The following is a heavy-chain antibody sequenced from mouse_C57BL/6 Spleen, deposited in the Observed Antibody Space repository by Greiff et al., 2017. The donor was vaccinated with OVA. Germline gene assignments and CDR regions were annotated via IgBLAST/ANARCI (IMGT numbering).Heavy chain of an antibody. Sequence: QVQLQQSGPELVRPGVSVKISCKGSGYTFTDYAMHWVKQSHAKSLEWIGVISTYYGDASYNQKFKDKATMTVDESSSTAYMELARLTSEDSAVYYCARGWDGYYAAWFAYWGQGTLVTVPA. D-gene: IGHD2-3*01. CDR2: ISTYYGDA. V-gene: IGHV1-67*01. J-gene: IGHJ3*01. CDR1: GYTFTDYA. CDR3: ARGWDGYYAAWFAY.